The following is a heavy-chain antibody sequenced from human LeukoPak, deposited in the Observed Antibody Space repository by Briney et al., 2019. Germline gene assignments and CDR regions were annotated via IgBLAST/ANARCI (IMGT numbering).Heavy chain of an antibody. V-gene: IGHV4-59*01. CDR2: IYYSGST. D-gene: IGHD3-10*01. Sequence: SSETLSLTCTVSGGSISSYYWSWIRQPPGKGLEWIGYIYYSGSTNYNPSLKSRVTISVDTSKNQFSLKLRSVTAADTAVYYCAKDMVRGLNWFDPWGQGTLVTVSS. J-gene: IGHJ5*02. CDR1: GGSISSYY. CDR3: AKDMVRGLNWFDP.